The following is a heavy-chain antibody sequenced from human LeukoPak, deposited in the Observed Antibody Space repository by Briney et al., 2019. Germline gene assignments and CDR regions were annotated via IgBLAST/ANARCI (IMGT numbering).Heavy chain of an antibody. CDR3: ASGDGVGATSRWYYYYGMDV. J-gene: IGHJ6*02. CDR1: GYTFTSYD. V-gene: IGHV1-8*01. Sequence: GASAKVSCKASGYTFTSYDINWVRQATGQGLEWMGWMNPNSGNTGYAQKFQGRVTMTRNTSISTAYMELSSLRSEDTAVYYCASGDGVGATSRWYYYYGMDVWGQGTTVTVSS. CDR2: MNPNSGNT. D-gene: IGHD1-26*01.